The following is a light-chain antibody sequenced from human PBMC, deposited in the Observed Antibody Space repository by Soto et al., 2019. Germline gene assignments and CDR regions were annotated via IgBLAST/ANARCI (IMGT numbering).Light chain of an antibody. CDR2: DAS. CDR1: QTISSW. V-gene: IGKV1-33*01. Sequence: IQLTQSPSTLFGSVGDGVTLTCRASQTISSWLAWYQQRKGKAPKLLIYDASNLETGVPSRFSGSGSGTDFTFPLSRLQPEDIATYYCQQYDNLPITFGQGTRLDIK. CDR3: QQYDNLPIT. J-gene: IGKJ5*01.